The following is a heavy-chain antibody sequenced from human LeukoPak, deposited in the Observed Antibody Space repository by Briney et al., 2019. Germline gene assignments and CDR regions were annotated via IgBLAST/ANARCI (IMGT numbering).Heavy chain of an antibody. J-gene: IGHJ4*02. CDR1: GFTFSSYG. CDR3: ARYGVVVAATDFDY. Sequence: GGSLRLSCAASGFTFSSYGMHWVRQAPGKGLEWVAVISYDGSNKYYADSVKGRFTISRDNSKNTLYLQMNSLRAEDTAVYYCARYGVVVAATDFDYWGQGTLVTVSS. CDR2: ISYDGSNK. V-gene: IGHV3-30*03. D-gene: IGHD2-15*01.